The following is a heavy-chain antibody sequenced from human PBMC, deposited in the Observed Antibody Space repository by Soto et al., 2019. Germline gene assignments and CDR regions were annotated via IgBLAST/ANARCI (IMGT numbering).Heavy chain of an antibody. Sequence: PGGSLRLSCVASGFTFSNYAMNWVRQAPGKGLEWVAFISYDGSNKYYADSVKGRITIYRENSRKTLYLQMNNLRAEDTAMYYCARDLGHSYGSFAXWGQGTLLTVSX. CDR1: GFTFSNYA. J-gene: IGHJ4*02. D-gene: IGHD5-18*01. CDR3: ARDLGHSYGSFAX. V-gene: IGHV3-30-3*01. CDR2: ISYDGSNK.